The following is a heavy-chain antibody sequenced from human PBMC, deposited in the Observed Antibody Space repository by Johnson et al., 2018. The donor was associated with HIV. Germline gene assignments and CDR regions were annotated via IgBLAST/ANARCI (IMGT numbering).Heavy chain of an antibody. CDR2: IRYDGSNK. Sequence: QVQLVESGGGVVQPGRSLRLSCAASGFTFSSYGMHWVRQAPGKGLEWVAFIRYDGSNKYYADYVKGRFTISRDNSKNTLYLQMHSLRIEDTAVYYCAREELEPDVFDIWGQGTMVTVSS. CDR3: AREELEPDVFDI. CDR1: GFTFSSYG. D-gene: IGHD1-1*01. J-gene: IGHJ3*02. V-gene: IGHV3-30*02.